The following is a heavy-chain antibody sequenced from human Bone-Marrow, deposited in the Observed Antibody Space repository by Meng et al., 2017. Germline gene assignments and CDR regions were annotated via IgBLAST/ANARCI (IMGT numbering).Heavy chain of an antibody. J-gene: IGHJ6*02. D-gene: IGHD3-16*02. CDR2: ITHSGSA. Sequence: SETLSLTCAVDGGTFSNYYWTWIRQSPGRGLEWIGEITHSGSATYNPSLRRRVTISVDTSKNQFSLKVNSVTAADTAVYYCARGRRYEYYYAMDFWGQGTTVTVSS. CDR1: GGTFSNYY. CDR3: ARGRRYEYYYAMDF. V-gene: IGHV4-34*01.